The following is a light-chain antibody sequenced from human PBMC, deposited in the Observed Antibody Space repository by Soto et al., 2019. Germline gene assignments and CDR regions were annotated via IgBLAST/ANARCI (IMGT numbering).Light chain of an antibody. CDR2: GAS. CDR3: HQYNNWPPWT. CDR1: QSVNSH. V-gene: IGKV3-15*01. J-gene: IGKJ1*01. Sequence: EIVMTQSPATLSVSPGERATLSCRASQSVNSHLAWYQQKPGQAPRLLIYGASTRATGIPARFSGSGSGTEFTLTITSLQSEDFAVYYCHQYNNWPPWTFGQGTKVEIK.